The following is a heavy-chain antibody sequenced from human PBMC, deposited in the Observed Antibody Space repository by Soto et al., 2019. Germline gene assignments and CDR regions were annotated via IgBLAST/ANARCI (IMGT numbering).Heavy chain of an antibody. D-gene: IGHD3-16*01. V-gene: IGHV4-39*01. CDR3: ARLVLGATATNYFDY. CDR2: INYSGKT. J-gene: IGHJ4*02. CDR1: GGSIRSSTYY. Sequence: SETLSLTCPVSGGSIRSSTYYWCWIRQPPGKGLEWIGSINYSGKTYYKSSLQSRVTISIDTAKNQFSLSLSSLTAADATVYYCARLVLGATATNYFDYWGQGTLVTVSS.